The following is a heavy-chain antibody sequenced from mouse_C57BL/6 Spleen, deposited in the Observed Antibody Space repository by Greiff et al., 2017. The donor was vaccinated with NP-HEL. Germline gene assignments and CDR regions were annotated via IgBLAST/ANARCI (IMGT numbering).Heavy chain of an antibody. D-gene: IGHD2-14*01. CDR1: GYTFTSYW. CDR2: IDPSDSDT. Sequence: QVQLQQPGAELVRPGSSVKLSCKASGYTFTSYWMHWVKQRPIQGLEWIGNIDPSDSDTHYNQKFKDKATLTVDKSSSTAYLQLSRLTSDGSAVYYCAVLRPFAYWGQGTLVTVSA. CDR3: AVLRPFAY. J-gene: IGHJ3*01. V-gene: IGHV1-52*01.